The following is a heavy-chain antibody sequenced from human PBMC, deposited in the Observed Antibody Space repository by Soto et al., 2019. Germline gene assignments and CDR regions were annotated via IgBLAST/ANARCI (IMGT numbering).Heavy chain of an antibody. V-gene: IGHV5-51*01. Sequence: GESLKISCEGSGYIFTTYWIGWVRQMPGKGLEWMGIIYPIDSDTKYSPSLQGQVTISVDKSISTAYLQWSSLKASDSAMYYCATYQDPYYYGMDVWGQGTTVTVSS. CDR3: ATYQDPYYYGMDV. D-gene: IGHD2-2*01. CDR2: IYPIDSDT. J-gene: IGHJ6*02. CDR1: GYIFTTYW.